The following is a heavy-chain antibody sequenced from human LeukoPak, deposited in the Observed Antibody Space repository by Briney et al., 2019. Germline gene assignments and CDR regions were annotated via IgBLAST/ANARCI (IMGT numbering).Heavy chain of an antibody. V-gene: IGHV3-43*01. CDR1: GFIFDDYT. CDR2: ISWDGGST. D-gene: IGHD6-13*01. Sequence: PGGSLRLSCTASGFIFDDYTMHWVRQAPGKGLEWVSLISWDGGSTYYADSVKGRFTISRDNSKNSLYLQMNSLRTEDTALYYCAKDINKASSSWYGAFDYWGQGTLVTVSS. CDR3: AKDINKASSSWYGAFDY. J-gene: IGHJ4*02.